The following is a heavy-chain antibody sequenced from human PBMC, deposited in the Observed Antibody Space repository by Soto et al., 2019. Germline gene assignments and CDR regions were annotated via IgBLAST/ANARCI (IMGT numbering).Heavy chain of an antibody. CDR3: AREDRSYYDSEPSVAFDI. Sequence: SVQVSCKASGGTFSSYAISWVRQAPGQGLEWMGGIIPIFGTANYAQKFQGRVTITADESTSTAYMELSSLRSEDTAVHYCAREDRSYYDSEPSVAFDIWGQGTMVTVSS. CDR2: IIPIFGTA. V-gene: IGHV1-69*13. J-gene: IGHJ3*02. CDR1: GGTFSSYA. D-gene: IGHD3-22*01.